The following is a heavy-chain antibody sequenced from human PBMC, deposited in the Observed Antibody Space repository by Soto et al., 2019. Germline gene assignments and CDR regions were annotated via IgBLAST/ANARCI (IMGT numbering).Heavy chain of an antibody. CDR3: ARVGYITNYAMAV. D-gene: IGHD2-8*02. J-gene: IGHJ6*02. Sequence: SVKVSCKASGGTFSSYALNWVRQAPGQGLEWMGGTIPFFGTSNYAQKFQGRVTITADESTSTAYMELRSPRSEDTAVYYCARVGYITNYAMAVWGQGTTVTVSS. V-gene: IGHV1-69*13. CDR1: GGTFSSYA. CDR2: TIPFFGTS.